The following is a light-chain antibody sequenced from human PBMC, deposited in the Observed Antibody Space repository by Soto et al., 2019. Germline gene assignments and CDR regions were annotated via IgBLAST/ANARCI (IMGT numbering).Light chain of an antibody. CDR2: RNN. CDR1: RSNIGRNF. CDR3: AAWDDTLDAQV. V-gene: IGLV1-47*01. J-gene: IGLJ3*02. Sequence: QSVLTQSPSASGTPGQRVTISCSGSRSNIGRNFVYWYQHVPGTAPRLLIQRNNERPSGVADRFSGSKSVTSVSLAISGLRSDDEATYYCAAWDDTLDAQVLGGGTKLTVL.